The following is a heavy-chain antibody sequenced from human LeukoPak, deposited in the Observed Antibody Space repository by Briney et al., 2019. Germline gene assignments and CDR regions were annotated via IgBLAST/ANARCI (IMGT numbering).Heavy chain of an antibody. J-gene: IGHJ5*02. V-gene: IGHV1-46*01. D-gene: IGHD5-18*01. CDR1: GYTFTSDY. Sequence: ASVKVSCKASGYTFTSDYMHWVRQAPGQGLEWMGIINPSGGSTSYAQKFQGRVTMTRDTSTSTVYMELSSLRAQDTAVYYCPRVADTAMVQHNNWFDPWGQGTLVTVSS. CDR3: PRVADTAMVQHNNWFDP. CDR2: INPSGGST.